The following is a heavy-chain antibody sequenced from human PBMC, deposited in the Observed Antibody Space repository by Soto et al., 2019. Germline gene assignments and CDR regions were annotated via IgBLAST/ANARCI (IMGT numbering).Heavy chain of an antibody. D-gene: IGHD2-15*01. CDR1: GFTFSSYA. Sequence: GVSLRLSCAASGFTFSSYAMSWVRQAPGKGLEWVSAISGSGGSTYYADSVKCRFTISRDNSKNTLYLQMNSLRAEDTAVYYCAKDQGYCSGGSCYGFDYWGQGTLVTVSS. J-gene: IGHJ4*02. CDR3: AKDQGYCSGGSCYGFDY. CDR2: ISGSGGST. V-gene: IGHV3-23*01.